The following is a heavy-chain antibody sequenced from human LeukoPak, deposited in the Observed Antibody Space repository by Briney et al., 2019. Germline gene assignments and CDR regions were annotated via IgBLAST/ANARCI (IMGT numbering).Heavy chain of an antibody. Sequence: ASVKVSCKASGYTFTSYGISWVRQAPGQGLEWMGWISAYNGNTNYAQKLQGRVTMTRNTSISTAYMELSSLRSEDTAVYYCARGRNSGWLHYYYYYMDVWGKGITVTISS. J-gene: IGHJ6*03. V-gene: IGHV1-18*01. CDR3: ARGRNSGWLHYYYYYMDV. D-gene: IGHD6-19*01. CDR2: ISAYNGNT. CDR1: GYTFTSYG.